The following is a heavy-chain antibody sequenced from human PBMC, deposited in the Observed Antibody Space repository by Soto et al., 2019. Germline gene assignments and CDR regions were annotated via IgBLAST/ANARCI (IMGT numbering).Heavy chain of an antibody. D-gene: IGHD2-2*01. Sequence: SETLSLTCTVSGGSISSGGYYWSWIRQHPGKGLEWIGYIYYSGSTYYNPSLKSRVTISVDTSKNQFSLKLSSVTAADTAVYYCARGSYCSSTSCPSFWMDWFDPWGQGTLVTVSS. J-gene: IGHJ5*02. CDR2: IYYSGST. CDR3: ARGSYCSSTSCPSFWMDWFDP. CDR1: GGSISSGGYY. V-gene: IGHV4-31*03.